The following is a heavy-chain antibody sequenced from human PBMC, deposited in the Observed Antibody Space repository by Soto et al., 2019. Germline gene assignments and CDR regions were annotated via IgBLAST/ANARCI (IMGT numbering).Heavy chain of an antibody. CDR3: ARDKRFTIFGVVINSGMDV. CDR1: GGSISSGDYY. CDR2: IYYSGST. V-gene: IGHV4-30-4*01. D-gene: IGHD3-3*01. Sequence: SETLSLTCTVSGGSISSGDYYWSWIRQPPGKGLEWIGYIYYSGSTYYNPSLKSRVTISVDTSKNQFSLKLSSVTAADTAVYYCARDKRFTIFGVVINSGMDVWGQGTTVTVSS. J-gene: IGHJ6*02.